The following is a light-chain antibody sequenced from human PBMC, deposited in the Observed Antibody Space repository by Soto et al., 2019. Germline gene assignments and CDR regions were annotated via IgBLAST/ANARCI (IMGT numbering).Light chain of an antibody. CDR3: CSYAGSYTYV. Sequence: QSALAQPRSVSGSPGQSITISCTGSSSDVGGYEYVSWFQQDPGKAPKLMIYDVSARPSGVPNRFSGSKSGSTASLTISGLQADDEGDYYCCSYAGSYTYVLGTGTKVTVL. V-gene: IGLV2-11*01. J-gene: IGLJ1*01. CDR1: SSDVGGYEY. CDR2: DVS.